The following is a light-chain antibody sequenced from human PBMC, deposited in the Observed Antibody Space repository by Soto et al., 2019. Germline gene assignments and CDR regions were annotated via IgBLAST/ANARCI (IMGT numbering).Light chain of an antibody. CDR3: SSYASSSTLVV. CDR2: DVS. V-gene: IGLV2-14*01. J-gene: IGLJ2*01. CDR1: SSDVGGYNY. Sequence: QSALTQPASVSGSPGQSITISCTGTSSDVGGYNYVSWYQQHPGKAPKLMIYDVSNRPSGVSNRFSGSKSGNTASLTISGPHAEEEDAYYCSSYASSSTLVVFGGGTKLPVL.